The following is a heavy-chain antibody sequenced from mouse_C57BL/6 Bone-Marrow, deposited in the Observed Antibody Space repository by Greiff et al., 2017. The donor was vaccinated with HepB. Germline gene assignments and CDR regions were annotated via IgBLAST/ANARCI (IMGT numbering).Heavy chain of an antibody. D-gene: IGHD1-1*01. Sequence: QVQLQQPGAELVKPGASVKVSCKASGYTFTSYWMHWVKQRPGQGLEWIGRINPSDSDTNYNQKFKGKATLTVDKSSSTAYMQLSSLTSEDSAVYYCATHYGSSLPYAMDYWGQGTSVTVSS. CDR1: GYTFTSYW. CDR2: INPSDSDT. V-gene: IGHV1-74*01. J-gene: IGHJ4*01. CDR3: ATHYGSSLPYAMDY.